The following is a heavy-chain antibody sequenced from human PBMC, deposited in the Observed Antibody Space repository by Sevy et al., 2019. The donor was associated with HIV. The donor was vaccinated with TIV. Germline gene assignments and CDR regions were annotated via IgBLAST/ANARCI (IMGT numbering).Heavy chain of an antibody. J-gene: IGHJ6*02. D-gene: IGHD3-3*01. V-gene: IGHV3-73*01. CDR1: GFTFSGSA. Sequence: GGSLRLSCAASGFTFSGSAMHWVRQASGKGLEWVGRIRSKANSYATAYAASVKGRFTISRDDSKNTAYLQMNSLKTEDTAVYYCTRFTRTYYDFWSGYPLDYGMDVWVQGTTVTVSS. CDR2: IRSKANSYAT. CDR3: TRFTRTYYDFWSGYPLDYGMDV.